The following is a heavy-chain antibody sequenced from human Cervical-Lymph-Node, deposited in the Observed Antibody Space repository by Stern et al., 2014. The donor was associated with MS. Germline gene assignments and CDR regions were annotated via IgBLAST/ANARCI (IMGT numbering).Heavy chain of an antibody. D-gene: IGHD6-13*01. CDR2: ITPMFGTP. CDR1: GVTFSISS. CDR3: TIDQGGIAAY. J-gene: IGHJ4*02. V-gene: IGHV1-69*01. Sequence: DQLVESGAGVKKPGSSVKVSCSTSGVTFSISSISWVRHAPGQGLEWMGGITPMFGTPNYARKFQGRVATTADESTSTAYMELSTLRSEDTATYFCTIDQGGIAAYWGQGTLVTVSS.